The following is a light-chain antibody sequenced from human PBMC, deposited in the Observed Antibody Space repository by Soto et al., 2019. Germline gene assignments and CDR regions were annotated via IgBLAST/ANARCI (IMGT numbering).Light chain of an antibody. Sequence: EIVLTQSPGTLSLSPGERATLSCRASQSIVRSYLAWYQQKPGQAPRLLIYGASSRATGIPDRFSGSGSGTDFTLTISRLEAEDFAVYYCQQYRSSPYTFGQGTKLEIK. CDR1: QSIVRSY. J-gene: IGKJ2*01. V-gene: IGKV3-20*01. CDR3: QQYRSSPYT. CDR2: GAS.